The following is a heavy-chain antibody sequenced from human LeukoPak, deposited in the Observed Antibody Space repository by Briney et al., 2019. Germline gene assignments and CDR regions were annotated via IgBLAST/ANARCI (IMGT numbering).Heavy chain of an antibody. J-gene: IGHJ4*02. CDR2: ISTSSSYI. Sequence: GGSLRLSCAASGFTFSSYSMNWVRQAPGKGLEWVSSISTSSSYIYYADSVKGRFTISRDNAKNSLYLQMNSLRAEDTAVYYCARDSAGATTPLVYWGQGTLVTVSS. D-gene: IGHD1-26*01. V-gene: IGHV3-21*01. CDR3: ARDSAGATTPLVY. CDR1: GFTFSSYS.